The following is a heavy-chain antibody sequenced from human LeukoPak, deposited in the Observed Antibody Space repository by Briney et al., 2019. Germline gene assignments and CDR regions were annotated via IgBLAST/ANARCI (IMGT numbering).Heavy chain of an antibody. J-gene: IGHJ6*02. CDR2: MNPNSGNT. CDR1: GYTFTSYD. D-gene: IGHD3-10*01. Sequence: ASVKVSCKASGYTFTSYDINWVRQATGQGLEWMGWMNPNSGNTGYAQKFQGRVTMTRNTSISTAYIELSSLRSEDTAVYYCARSELLWFGELNPYYYYGMDVWGQGTTVTVSS. V-gene: IGHV1-8*01. CDR3: ARSELLWFGELNPYYYYGMDV.